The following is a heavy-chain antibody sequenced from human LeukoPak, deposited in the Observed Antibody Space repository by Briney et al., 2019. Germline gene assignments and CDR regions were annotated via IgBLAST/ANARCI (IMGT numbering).Heavy chain of an antibody. V-gene: IGHV1-18*01. Sequence: ASVKVSCKASGYTFTSYGLTWVRQAPGQGLEWMGWISGYNGNTNYAQKLQGRVTMTTDTSTSTAYMELSRLRSDDTAVYYCARAGVSRDYDYVWGSYRYTGDAYDIWGQGTMVTVSS. D-gene: IGHD3-16*02. J-gene: IGHJ3*02. CDR2: ISGYNGNT. CDR1: GYTFTSYG. CDR3: ARAGVSRDYDYVWGSYRYTGDAYDI.